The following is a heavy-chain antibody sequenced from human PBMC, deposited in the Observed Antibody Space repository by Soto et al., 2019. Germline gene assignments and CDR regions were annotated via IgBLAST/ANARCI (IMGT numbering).Heavy chain of an antibody. V-gene: IGHV3-23*01. CDR2: VTGSGGQI. J-gene: IGHJ5*02. Sequence: EVQLLESGRGLVQPGGSLRLSCAASGFSISTYAMTWVRQAPGKGLECVSGVTGSGGQIHYADSVKGRFTISKDNSRNTLYLQMSSLRDEDTALYYCAKDAVYKDGLWLMDSWGQGTLVTVSS. D-gene: IGHD2-21*01. CDR3: AKDAVYKDGLWLMDS. CDR1: GFSISTYA.